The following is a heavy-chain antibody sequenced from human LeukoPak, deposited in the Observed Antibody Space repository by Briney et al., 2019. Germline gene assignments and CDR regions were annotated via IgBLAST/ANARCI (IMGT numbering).Heavy chain of an antibody. CDR1: GFTFHDYA. V-gene: IGHV3-9*01. Sequence: PGRSLRLSCAASGFTFHDYAMHWVRQAPGKGLEWVSGLTWNGANIAYADSVRGRFTVSRDNAKNPLYLQMNSLRAEDTALYYCARDIGSSWYYYYYGIDVWGHGTTVTVSS. CDR2: LTWNGANI. CDR3: ARDIGSSWYYYYYGIDV. D-gene: IGHD6-13*01. J-gene: IGHJ6*02.